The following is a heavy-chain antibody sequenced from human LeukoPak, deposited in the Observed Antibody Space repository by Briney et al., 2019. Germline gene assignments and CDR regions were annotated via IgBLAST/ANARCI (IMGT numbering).Heavy chain of an antibody. CDR1: GYTFTNYG. CDR3: ARHPSSDFWSASRAFDY. V-gene: IGHV1-18*01. CDR2: VSDYKGST. J-gene: IGHJ4*02. Sequence: GASVKVSCKTSGYTFTNYGINWVRQAPGQGLEGMGWVSDYKGSTEYAQKFQGRVTMTIDTSTNTAYMELRSLKSDPTAVYYCARHPSSDFWSASRAFDYWGQGTLATVSS. D-gene: IGHD3-3*01.